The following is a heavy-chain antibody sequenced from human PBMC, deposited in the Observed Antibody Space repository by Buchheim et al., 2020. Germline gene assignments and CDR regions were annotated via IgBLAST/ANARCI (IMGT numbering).Heavy chain of an antibody. J-gene: IGHJ4*02. Sequence: QVHLQESGPGLVKPSQTLSLTCTVSGGSISNGAYYWSWIRQHPGKGLEWIGHIYYSGSTYYNPSLKSRLTISIDTSKNQFSLKLRSVTAADTAVYFCARGEPRVAAPGVDYWGQGIL. CDR1: GGSISNGAYY. V-gene: IGHV4-31*03. D-gene: IGHD6-13*01. CDR2: IYYSGST. CDR3: ARGEPRVAAPGVDY.